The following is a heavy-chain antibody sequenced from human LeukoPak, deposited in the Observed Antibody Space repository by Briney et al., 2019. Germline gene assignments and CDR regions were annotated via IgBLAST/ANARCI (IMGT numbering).Heavy chain of an antibody. Sequence: PSETLSLTCTVSGGSISSYYWSWIRQPPGKGLEWIGYIYYSGSTNYNPSLKSRVTISVDTSKNQFSLKLSSVTAADTAVYYCATTVEMATSGAFDIWGQGTVVTVSS. CDR1: GGSISSYY. D-gene: IGHD5-24*01. V-gene: IGHV4-59*01. CDR3: ATTVEMATSGAFDI. J-gene: IGHJ3*02. CDR2: IYYSGST.